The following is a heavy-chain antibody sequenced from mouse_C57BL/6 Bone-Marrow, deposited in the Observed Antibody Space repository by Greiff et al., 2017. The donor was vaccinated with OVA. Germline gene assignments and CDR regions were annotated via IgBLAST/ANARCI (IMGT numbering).Heavy chain of an antibody. CDR3: ARYGSEDY. J-gene: IGHJ2*01. Sequence: EVKVVESGGGLVKPGGSLKLSCAASGFTFSDYGMHWVRQAPEKGLEWVAYISSGSSTIYYADTVKGRFTISRDNAKNTLFLQMTSLRSEDTAMYYCARYGSEDYWGQGTTLTVSS. V-gene: IGHV5-17*01. CDR2: ISSGSSTI. D-gene: IGHD1-1*01. CDR1: GFTFSDYG.